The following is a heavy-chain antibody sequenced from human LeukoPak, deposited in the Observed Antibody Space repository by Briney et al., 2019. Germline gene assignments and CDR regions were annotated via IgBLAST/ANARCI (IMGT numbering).Heavy chain of an antibody. V-gene: IGHV3-7*01. J-gene: IGHJ4*02. CDR3: ARRDDFSGDY. D-gene: IGHD2-21*02. CDR2: IHPEGNEK. CDR1: GFTFSTYW. Sequence: GGSLRLSCTASGFTFSTYWMSWVRQAPGEGLEWVANIHPEGNEKYHVDSVKGRFTISRDNAKNSLYLQMNSLRVEDTAVYYCARRDDFSGDYWGQGTLVTVSS.